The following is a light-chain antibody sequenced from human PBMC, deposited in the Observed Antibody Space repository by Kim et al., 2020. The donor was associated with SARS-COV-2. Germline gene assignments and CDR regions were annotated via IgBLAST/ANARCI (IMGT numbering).Light chain of an antibody. J-gene: IGLJ1*01. Sequence: ALGQTARITCGGNHIGSKNVHWCQQKPGQAPVVVIYRDSNRPSGIPARLSGSNSGNTATLTIRRAQAGDEADYYCQVWDRSTASYVFGNGPKVTVL. CDR2: RDS. V-gene: IGLV3-9*01. CDR3: QVWDRSTASYV. CDR1: HIGSKN.